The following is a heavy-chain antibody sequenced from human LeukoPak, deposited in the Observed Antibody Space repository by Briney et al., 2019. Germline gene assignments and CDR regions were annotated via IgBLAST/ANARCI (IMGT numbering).Heavy chain of an antibody. D-gene: IGHD4/OR15-4a*01. CDR1: GFTFSSYA. J-gene: IGHJ4*02. Sequence: GGSLRLSCAASGFTFSSYAMSWVRQAPGKGLEWVSAISGSGGTTYCADSVKGRFTISRDNSKNMLYLQMNSPRAEDTAVYYCATQVPSDPHFDYWGQGTLVTVSS. CDR3: ATQVPSDPHFDY. V-gene: IGHV3-23*01. CDR2: ISGSGGTT.